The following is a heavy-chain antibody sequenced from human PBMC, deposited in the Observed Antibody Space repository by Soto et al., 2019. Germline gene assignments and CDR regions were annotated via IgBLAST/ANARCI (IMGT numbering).Heavy chain of an antibody. CDR3: ARAIRGFSYVADY. V-gene: IGHV3-48*02. D-gene: IGHD5-18*01. CDR1: GFTFSSHS. CDR2: ISGSGATK. J-gene: IGHJ4*02. Sequence: GGSLRLSWAASGFTFSSHSINWVRQAPGKGLEWVSYISGSGATKYYADSVKGRFTISRDNARNSLYLQMSSLSDEDTAVYYCARAIRGFSYVADYRGKGTLVTVSS.